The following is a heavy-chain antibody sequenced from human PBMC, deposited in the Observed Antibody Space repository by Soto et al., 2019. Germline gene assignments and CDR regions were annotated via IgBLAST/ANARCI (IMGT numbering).Heavy chain of an antibody. CDR1: GYTFTGYY. CDR2: INPNSGGT. J-gene: IGHJ4*02. Sequence: ASVKVSCKASGYTFTGYYMHWVRQAPGQGLEWMGWINPNSGGTNYAQKFQGRVTMTRDTSISTAYMELSRLRSDDTAVYYCAREVVTAAIWGVDYWGKGTLVTVSS. V-gene: IGHV1-2*02. CDR3: AREVVTAAIWGVDY. D-gene: IGHD2-2*02.